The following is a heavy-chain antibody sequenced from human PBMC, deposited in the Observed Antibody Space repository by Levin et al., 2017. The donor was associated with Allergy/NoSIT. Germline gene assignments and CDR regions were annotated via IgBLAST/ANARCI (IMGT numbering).Heavy chain of an antibody. D-gene: IGHD3-22*01. CDR3: ARDNRGYYDSSDWYFDL. Sequence: ASVKVSCKASGYTFTGYYMHWVRQAPGQGLEWMGWINPNSGGTNYAQKFQGRVTMTRDTSISTAYMELSRLRSDDTAVYYCARDNRGYYDSSDWYFDLWGRGTLVTVSS. CDR2: INPNSGGT. V-gene: IGHV1-2*02. J-gene: IGHJ2*01. CDR1: GYTFTGYY.